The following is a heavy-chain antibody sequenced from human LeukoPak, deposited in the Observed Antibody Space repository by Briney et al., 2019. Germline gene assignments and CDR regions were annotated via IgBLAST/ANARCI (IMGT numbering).Heavy chain of an antibody. D-gene: IGHD2/OR15-2a*01. CDR2: IFYSGGT. CDR1: GGSMNNCY. CDR3: ARLRGNYFPDY. V-gene: IGHV4-59*01. J-gene: IGHJ4*02. Sequence: PSETLSLTCTVSGGSMNNCYWTWIRQPPGKGLEWIAYIFYSGGTNYNPSLKSRVTISVDTSKNQFSLKLNSVTAADTAVYYCARLRGNYFPDYWGQGTLVTVSS.